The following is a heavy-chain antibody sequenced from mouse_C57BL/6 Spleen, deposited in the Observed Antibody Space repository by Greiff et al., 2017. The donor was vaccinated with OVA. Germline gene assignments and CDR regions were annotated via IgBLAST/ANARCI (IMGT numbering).Heavy chain of an antibody. CDR1: GYAFSSYW. D-gene: IGHD3-2*02. CDR2: IYPGDGDT. V-gene: IGHV1-80*01. Sequence: VQLQQSGAELVKPGASVKISCKASGYAFSSYWMNWVKQRPGKGLEWIGQIYPGDGDTNYNGKFKGKATLTADKSSSTAYMQLSSLTSEDSAVYFCARSELRPPWFAYWGQGTLVTVSA. CDR3: ARSELRPPWFAY. J-gene: IGHJ3*01.